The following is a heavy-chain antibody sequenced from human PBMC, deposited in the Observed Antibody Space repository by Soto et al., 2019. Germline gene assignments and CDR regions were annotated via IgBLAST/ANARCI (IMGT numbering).Heavy chain of an antibody. J-gene: IGHJ6*02. CDR2: ISYDGSNK. Sequence: QVQLVESGGGVVQPGRSLRLSCAASGFTFSSYAMHWDRQAPGKGLEWVAVISYDGSNKYYADSVKGRFTISRDNSKNPLYLQMNSLRAEDTAVYYCARALDYYGMDVWGQGTTVTVSS. V-gene: IGHV3-30-3*01. CDR3: ARALDYYGMDV. CDR1: GFTFSSYA.